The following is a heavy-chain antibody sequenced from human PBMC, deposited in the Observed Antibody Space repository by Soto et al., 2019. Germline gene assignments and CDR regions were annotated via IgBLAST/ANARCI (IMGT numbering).Heavy chain of an antibody. D-gene: IGHD2-15*01. CDR3: ARVELSCSGGSCFPEWDFQH. CDR2: ISAYNGNT. V-gene: IGHV1-18*01. J-gene: IGHJ1*01. Sequence: QVLLVQSGAEVKKPGASVKVSCKASGSTFISYGFSWARQAPGQGLEWMGWISAYNGNTNSAEKLQGRVTMTTDTSTSTAYMELRSLRSDDASVYYCARVELSCSGGSCFPEWDFQHWGQGTLVTVSS. CDR1: GSTFISYG.